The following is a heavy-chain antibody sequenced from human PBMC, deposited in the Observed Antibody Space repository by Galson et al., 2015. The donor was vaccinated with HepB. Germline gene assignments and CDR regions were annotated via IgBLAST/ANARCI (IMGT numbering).Heavy chain of an antibody. CDR1: GYTFSSYS. CDR2: ISAYNRKR. D-gene: IGHD2-15*01. V-gene: IGHV1-18*01. Sequence: SVKVSCLVSGYTFSSYSITWVRQAPGQGLEWMGWISAYNRKRNYAQKFQGRVTMTTDTSTSTAYMGLRRLRSDDTAVYYCAGGGFVVGVAAIQNNWCDPWGQGTLVTVSS. J-gene: IGHJ5*02. CDR3: AGGGFVVGVAAIQNNWCDP.